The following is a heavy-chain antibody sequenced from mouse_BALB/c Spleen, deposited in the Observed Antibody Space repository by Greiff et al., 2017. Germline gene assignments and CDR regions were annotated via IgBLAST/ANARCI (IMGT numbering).Heavy chain of an antibody. Sequence: VKLQESGAELVRPGSSVKISCKASGYAFSSYWMNWVKQRPGQGLEWIGQIYPGDGDTNYNGKFKGKATLTADKSSSTAYMQLSSLTSEDSAVYCCARTGNYAMDYWGQGTSVTVSS. J-gene: IGHJ4*01. CDR3: ARTGNYAMDY. CDR2: IYPGDGDT. CDR1: GYAFSSYW. V-gene: IGHV1-80*01.